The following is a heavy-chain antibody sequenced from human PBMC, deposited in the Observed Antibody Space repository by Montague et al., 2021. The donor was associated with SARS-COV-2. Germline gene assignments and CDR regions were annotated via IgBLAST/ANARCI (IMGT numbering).Heavy chain of an antibody. CDR1: GFTFSSYS. V-gene: IGHV3-21*01. CDR3: ARSMYYYDSSGSYYFDY. Sequence: SLRLSCAASGFTFSSYSMNWVRQAPGKGLEWVSSISSSSSYIYYADSVKGRFTIPRDNAKNSLYLQMNSLRAENTAVYYCARSMYYYDSSGSYYFDYWGQGTLVTVSS. CDR2: ISSSSSYI. D-gene: IGHD3-22*01. J-gene: IGHJ4*02.